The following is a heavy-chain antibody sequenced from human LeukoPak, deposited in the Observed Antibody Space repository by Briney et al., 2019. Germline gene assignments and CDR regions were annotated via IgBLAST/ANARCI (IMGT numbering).Heavy chain of an antibody. V-gene: IGHV3-30-3*01. CDR1: GFTFSSYA. Sequence: GGSLRLSCAASGFTFSSYAMHWVRQAPGKVLEWVAVISYDGSNEYYADSVKGRFTISRDHSKNTLYLQMNSLRAEDTAVYYCASPPTYYYDSSGLGLGYWGQGTLVTVSS. J-gene: IGHJ4*02. CDR3: ASPPTYYYDSSGLGLGY. CDR2: ISYDGSNE. D-gene: IGHD3-22*01.